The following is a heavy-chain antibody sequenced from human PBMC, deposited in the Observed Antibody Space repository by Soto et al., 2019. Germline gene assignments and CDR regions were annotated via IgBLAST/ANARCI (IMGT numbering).Heavy chain of an antibody. CDR2: IIPIFGAP. CDR3: ARELYYYGSGSLYYFSGMDV. D-gene: IGHD3-10*01. Sequence: SVKVSCQASGGTFNRYAIRWVRQALGQGLEWMGGIIPIFGAPNYAQKFQGRVTITADKSPSPAYMEPGRLRSEDTAVYYCARELYYYGSGSLYYFSGMDVWGQGTTVTFS. CDR1: GGTFNRYA. V-gene: IGHV1-69*06. J-gene: IGHJ6*02.